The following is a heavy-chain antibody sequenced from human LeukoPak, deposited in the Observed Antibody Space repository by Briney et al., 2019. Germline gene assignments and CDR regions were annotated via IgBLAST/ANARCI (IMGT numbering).Heavy chain of an antibody. J-gene: IGHJ6*02. CDR2: ISYNGRNN. D-gene: IGHD6-19*01. V-gene: IGHV3-30*02. Sequence: EAGGSLRLSCAASGFTFSSYGMHWVRQAPGKGLEWVSFISYNGRNNYYADSVKGRFTISRDSSKTTLSLQMNSLRDEDTAVYYCARDMSDHSSGWYYYYGMDVWGQGTTVTVSS. CDR3: ARDMSDHSSGWYYYYGMDV. CDR1: GFTFSSYG.